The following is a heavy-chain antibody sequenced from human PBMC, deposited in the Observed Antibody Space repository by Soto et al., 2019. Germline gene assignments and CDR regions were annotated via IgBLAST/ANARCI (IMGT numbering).Heavy chain of an antibody. Sequence: EVQLLESGGGLVQPGGSLRLSCAASGFTFSSYAMSWVRQAPGKGLEWVSAISGSGGSTYYADSVKGRFTISRDNSKNTLYLQMNSLRAEDTAVYCCASPMVIRYFQHWGQGTLVTVSS. V-gene: IGHV3-23*01. D-gene: IGHD5-18*01. CDR1: GFTFSSYA. CDR2: ISGSGGST. CDR3: ASPMVIRYFQH. J-gene: IGHJ1*01.